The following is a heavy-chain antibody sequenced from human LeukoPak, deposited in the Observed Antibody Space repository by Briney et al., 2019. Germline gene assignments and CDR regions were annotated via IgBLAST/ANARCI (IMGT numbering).Heavy chain of an antibody. CDR1: GFTFSTYS. CDR3: VAMGYNYFDP. V-gene: IGHV3-21*01. D-gene: IGHD5-18*01. Sequence: GGSLRLSCAASGFTFSTYSMNWVRQAPGKGLEWVSYFGSSSSYIDYAGSVRGRFTVSRDNAKNSLYLQMNSLRDEDTAVYYCVAMGYNYFDPWGQGSLVIVSS. J-gene: IGHJ4*02. CDR2: FGSSSSYI.